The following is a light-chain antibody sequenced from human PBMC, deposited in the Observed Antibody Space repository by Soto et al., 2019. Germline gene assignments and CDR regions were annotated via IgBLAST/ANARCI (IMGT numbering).Light chain of an antibody. Sequence: IQMTQSPSTLSASVXDRVTITCRASQSISSWLAWYQQKPGKAPKLLIYDASRLESGVPSRFSGSGSGTEFTLTISSLQPDDFATYYCQQSLGTFGQGTKVDI. V-gene: IGKV1-5*01. CDR3: QQSLGT. J-gene: IGKJ1*01. CDR1: QSISSW. CDR2: DAS.